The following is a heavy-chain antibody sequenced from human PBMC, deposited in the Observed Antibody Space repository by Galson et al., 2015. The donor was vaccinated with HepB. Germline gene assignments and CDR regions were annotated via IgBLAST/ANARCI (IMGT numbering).Heavy chain of an antibody. CDR3: ATKGRGLLNLHYFDF. D-gene: IGHD3-10*01. J-gene: IGHJ4*02. CDR1: GFNFDGYG. Sequence: FLRLSCAASGFNFDGYGLSWVRQTPGKGLEWVSGIDWSGGNLDYADSVKGRFTISRDNAKNSLYLQMNSLTAEDTALYYCATKGRGLLNLHYFDFWGQGTLVTVSS. CDR2: IDWSGGNL. V-gene: IGHV3-20*04.